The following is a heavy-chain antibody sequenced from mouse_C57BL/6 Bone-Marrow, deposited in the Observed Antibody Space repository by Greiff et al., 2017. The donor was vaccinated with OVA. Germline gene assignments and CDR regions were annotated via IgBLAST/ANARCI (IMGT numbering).Heavy chain of an antibody. Sequence: QVHVKQSGAELVRPGTSVKMSCKASGYTFTNYWIGWAKQRPGHGLEWIGDIYPGGGYTNYNEKFKGKATLTADKSSSTAYMQFSSLTSEDSAIYYCARRGDGYALAMDYWGQGTSVTVSS. D-gene: IGHD2-2*01. V-gene: IGHV1-63*01. CDR1: GYTFTNYW. CDR2: IYPGGGYT. CDR3: ARRGDGYALAMDY. J-gene: IGHJ4*01.